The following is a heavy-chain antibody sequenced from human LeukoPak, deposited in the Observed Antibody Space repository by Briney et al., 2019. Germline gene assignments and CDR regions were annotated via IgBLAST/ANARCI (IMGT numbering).Heavy chain of an antibody. CDR3: ARGHTSFLGELSLIGNGYYYYMDV. CDR1: GFTFSSYG. D-gene: IGHD3-16*02. J-gene: IGHJ6*03. CDR2: ISGSGGST. Sequence: AGGSLRLSCAASGFTFSSYGMSWVRQAPGKGLEWVSAISGSGGSTYYADSVKGRFTISRDNSKNTLYLQMNSLRAEDTAVYYCARGHTSFLGELSLIGNGYYYYMDVWGKGTTVTISS. V-gene: IGHV3-23*01.